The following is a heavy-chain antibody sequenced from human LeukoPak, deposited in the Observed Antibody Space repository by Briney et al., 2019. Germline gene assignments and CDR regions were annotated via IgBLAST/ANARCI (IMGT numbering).Heavy chain of an antibody. V-gene: IGHV3-64*01. CDR2: ISSNGGST. CDR1: GFTFSSYA. D-gene: IGHD3-10*01. J-gene: IGHJ6*03. CDR3: ARDPYFGELSPYLYYYYMDV. Sequence: GGSLRLSCAASGFTFSSYAMHWVRQAPGKGLEYVSAISSNGGSTYYANSVKGRFTISRDNSKNTLYLQMGSLRAEDMAVYYCARDPYFGELSPYLYYYYMDVWGKGTTVTISS.